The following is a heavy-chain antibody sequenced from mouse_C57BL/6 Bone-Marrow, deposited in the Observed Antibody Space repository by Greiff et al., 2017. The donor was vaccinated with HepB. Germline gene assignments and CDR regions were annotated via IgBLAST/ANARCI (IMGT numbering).Heavy chain of an antibody. V-gene: IGHV1-80*01. CDR3: ASSFITTGPKGFDY. J-gene: IGHJ2*01. D-gene: IGHD1-1*01. Sequence: QVQLKESGAELVKPGASVKISCKASGYAFSSYWMNWVKQRPGKGLEWIGQIYPGDGDTNYNGKFKGKATLTADKSSSTAYMQLSSLTSEDSAVYFCASSFITTGPKGFDYWGQGTTLTVSS. CDR1: GYAFSSYW. CDR2: IYPGDGDT.